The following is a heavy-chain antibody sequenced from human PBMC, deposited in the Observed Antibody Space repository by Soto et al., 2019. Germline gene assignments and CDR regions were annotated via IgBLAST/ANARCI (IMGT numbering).Heavy chain of an antibody. D-gene: IGHD3-10*02. CDR3: AAELHNGGLSCSFDI. J-gene: IGHJ3*02. Sequence: GASVKVSCKTAGLPFSNSAVQCVRQPRGQCLEWIGWIIVGGGSTRYAQNYPGRLTITRELSKNTAYLELISLGSVVTDVYYCAAELHNGGLSCSFDIWG. V-gene: IGHV1-58*01. CDR2: IIVGGGST. CDR1: GLPFSNSA.